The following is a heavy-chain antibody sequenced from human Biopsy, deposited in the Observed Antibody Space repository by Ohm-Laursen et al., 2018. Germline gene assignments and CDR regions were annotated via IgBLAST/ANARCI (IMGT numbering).Heavy chain of an antibody. CDR2: VNPNSGAT. CDR3: ARDRMVTIITLVRADTFDI. Sequence: EASVKVSCKASGYTFTDYSLHWVRQAPGQGLEWTGWVNPNSGATNYAQKFQGRVTMTSDTSISTAYIELRRLISDDTAVYFCARDRMVTIITLVRADTFDIWGQGTLVSVSS. D-gene: IGHD3-10*01. J-gene: IGHJ3*02. CDR1: GYTFTDYS. V-gene: IGHV1-2*02.